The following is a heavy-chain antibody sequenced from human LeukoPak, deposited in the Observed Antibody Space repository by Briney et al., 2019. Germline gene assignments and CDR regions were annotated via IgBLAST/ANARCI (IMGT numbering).Heavy chain of an antibody. Sequence: ASETLSLTCTVSGFSISSGYYWGWIRQPPGKGLEWIGSIYHSGTPYSNPSLKSRVSMSVDRSKNQVSLKLSSVTAADTAVYYCARIDAFDIWGQGTMVTVSS. V-gene: IGHV4-38-2*02. J-gene: IGHJ3*02. CDR2: IYHSGTP. CDR1: GFSISSGYY. CDR3: ARIDAFDI.